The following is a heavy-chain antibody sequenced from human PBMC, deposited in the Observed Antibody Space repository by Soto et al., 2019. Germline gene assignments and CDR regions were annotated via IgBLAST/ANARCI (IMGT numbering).Heavy chain of an antibody. CDR3: ARNYYYDSSGYYYAAQDNWFDP. Sequence: QVQLQESGPGLVKPSETLSLTCTVSGGSISSYYWSWIRQPPGKGLEWIGYIYYSGSTNYNPSLKSRVTLSVDTSKNQFSLKLSSVTAADTAVYYCARNYYYDSSGYYYAAQDNWFDPWGQGTLVTVSS. J-gene: IGHJ5*02. V-gene: IGHV4-59*01. D-gene: IGHD3-22*01. CDR1: GGSISSYY. CDR2: IYYSGST.